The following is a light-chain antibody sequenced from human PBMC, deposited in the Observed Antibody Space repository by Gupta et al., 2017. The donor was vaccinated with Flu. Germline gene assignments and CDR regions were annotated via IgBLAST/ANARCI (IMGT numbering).Light chain of an antibody. CDR3: VLFMEAGTWL. Sequence: QSVVTQEPSFNVSPGGTVPLTCGLTSGSVSTNNYPSWYRQTPGQAPRTLIYDTDSRASGVSDRFSGSVVGRKAALTITGVQADDESDYFCVLFMEAGTWLFGGGTKLTVL. CDR1: SGSVSTNNY. V-gene: IGLV8-61*01. CDR2: DTD. J-gene: IGLJ2*01.